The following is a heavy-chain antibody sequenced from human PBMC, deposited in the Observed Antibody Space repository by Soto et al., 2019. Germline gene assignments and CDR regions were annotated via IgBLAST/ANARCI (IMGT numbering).Heavy chain of an antibody. J-gene: IGHJ4*02. CDR1: GGSFSGYY. CDR2: INHSGST. V-gene: IGHV4-34*01. D-gene: IGHD2-8*01. CDR3: ARGIRYCTNGVCYRDRIDY. Sequence: PSETLSLTCAVYGGSFSGYYWSWIRQPPGKGLEWIGKINHSGSTNYNPSLKSRVTISVDTSKNQFSLKLSSVTAADTAVYYCARGIRYCTNGVCYRDRIDYWGQGTVVTVSS.